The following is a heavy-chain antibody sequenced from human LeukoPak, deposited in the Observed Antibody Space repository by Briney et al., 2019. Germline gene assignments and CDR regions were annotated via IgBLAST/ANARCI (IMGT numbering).Heavy chain of an antibody. V-gene: IGHV4-4*07. D-gene: IGHD6-19*01. J-gene: IGHJ4*02. CDR2: IYTSGST. Sequence: AETLSLTCTVSGGSISSYYRSWIRQPAGKGLEWIARIYTSGSTTYNPSRKSRVTMSVDTSKNQYSLKLSSVTAADTAVYYCARGGYSSGWFFDYWGQGTLVTVSS. CDR3: ARGGYSSGWFFDY. CDR1: GGSISSYY.